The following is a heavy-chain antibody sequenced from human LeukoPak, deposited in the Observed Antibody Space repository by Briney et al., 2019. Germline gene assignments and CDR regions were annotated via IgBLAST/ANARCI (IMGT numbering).Heavy chain of an antibody. D-gene: IGHD3-10*01. Sequence: KSGGSLRLSCAASGFTFSSYAMSWVRQAPGKGLEWVSSISSSSSYIYYADSVKGRFTISRDNSKNTLYLQMNSLRAEDTAVYYCASTHGGSGSYYRQPFDPWGQGTLVTVSS. CDR3: ASTHGGSGSYYRQPFDP. J-gene: IGHJ5*02. CDR1: GFTFSSYA. CDR2: ISSSSSYI. V-gene: IGHV3-21*01.